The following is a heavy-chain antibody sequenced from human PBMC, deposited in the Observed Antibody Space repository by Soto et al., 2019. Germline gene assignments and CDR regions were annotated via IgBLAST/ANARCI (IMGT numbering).Heavy chain of an antibody. CDR1: GFIFKMYW. CDR3: TRGPRPISTGTGAY. V-gene: IGHV3-74*01. CDR2: IYNDGTYS. J-gene: IGHJ4*02. D-gene: IGHD3-10*01. Sequence: SLRLSCAASGFIFKMYWMHWVRQSPGNGLVWISRIYNDGTYSDYADSVRGRFTISRDNVNDTLYLQMNNLRAEDSGLYYCTRGPRPISTGTGAYWGQGTQVTVSS.